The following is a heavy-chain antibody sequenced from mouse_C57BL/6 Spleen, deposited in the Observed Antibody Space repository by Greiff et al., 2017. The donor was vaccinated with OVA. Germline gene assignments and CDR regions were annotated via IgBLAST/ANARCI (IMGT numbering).Heavy chain of an antibody. CDR1: GYTFTSYW. V-gene: IGHV1-64*01. Sequence: QVQLQQPGAELVKPGASVKLSCKASGYTFTSYWMHWVKQRPGQGLEWIGMIHPNSGSTNYNEKFKSKATLTVDKSSSTAYMQLSSLTSEDSAVYYCARVGSYCSSYFDYWGQGTTLTVSS. J-gene: IGHJ2*01. CDR2: IHPNSGST. CDR3: ARVGSYCSSYFDY. D-gene: IGHD1-1*01.